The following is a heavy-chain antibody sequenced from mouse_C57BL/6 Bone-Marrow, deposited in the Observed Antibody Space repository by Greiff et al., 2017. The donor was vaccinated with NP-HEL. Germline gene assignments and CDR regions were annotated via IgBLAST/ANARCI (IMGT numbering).Heavy chain of an antibody. Sequence: VQLVESGAELARPGASVKMSCKASGYTFTSYTMHWVKQRPGQGLEWIGYINPSSGYTKYNQKFKDKATLTADKSSSTAYMQLSSLTSEDSAVYYCARCPYYYGSSLYYFDYWGQGTTLTVSS. J-gene: IGHJ2*01. CDR1: GYTFTSYT. V-gene: IGHV1-4*01. CDR3: ARCPYYYGSSLYYFDY. D-gene: IGHD1-1*01. CDR2: INPSSGYT.